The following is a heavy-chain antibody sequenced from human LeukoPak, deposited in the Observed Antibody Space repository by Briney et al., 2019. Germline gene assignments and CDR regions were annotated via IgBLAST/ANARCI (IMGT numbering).Heavy chain of an antibody. CDR3: ARLVIVVAGTMEYGMDV. CDR1: GYSFTSYW. Sequence: GESLKISCKGSGYSFTSYWIGWVRQMPGRGLEWMGIIYPGGSDTRYSPSFQGQVTISADKSISTAYLQWSSLKASDTAMYYCARLVIVVAGTMEYGMDVWGQGTTVIVSS. J-gene: IGHJ6*02. V-gene: IGHV5-51*01. CDR2: IYPGGSDT. D-gene: IGHD6-19*01.